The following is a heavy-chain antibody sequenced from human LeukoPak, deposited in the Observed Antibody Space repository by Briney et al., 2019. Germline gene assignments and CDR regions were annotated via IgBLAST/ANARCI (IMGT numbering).Heavy chain of an antibody. CDR3: AKPKEDIVVVPAASTFDY. J-gene: IGHJ4*02. Sequence: GGSLRLSCAASGFTFSNYWMHWVRQAPGKGLVWVSRINTDGRSTSYVDSVKGRFTISRDNSKNTLYLQMNSLRAEDTAVYYCAKPKEDIVVVPAASTFDYWGQGTLVTVSS. CDR2: INTDGRST. D-gene: IGHD2-2*01. CDR1: GFTFSNYW. V-gene: IGHV3-74*01.